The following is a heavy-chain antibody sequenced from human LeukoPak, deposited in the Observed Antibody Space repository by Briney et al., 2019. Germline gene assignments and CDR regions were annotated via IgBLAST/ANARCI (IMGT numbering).Heavy chain of an antibody. V-gene: IGHV3-23*01. Sequence: GGSLRLSCAASGFTLSSYAMSWVRQAPGKGLEWGSAISGSGGSTYYADSVKGRFTISRDNSKNTLYLQMNSLRAEDTAVYYCAKDSLIARWLVRCDYWGQGTLVTVSS. CDR1: GFTLSSYA. CDR2: ISGSGGST. J-gene: IGHJ4*02. CDR3: AKDSLIARWLVRCDY. D-gene: IGHD6-19*01.